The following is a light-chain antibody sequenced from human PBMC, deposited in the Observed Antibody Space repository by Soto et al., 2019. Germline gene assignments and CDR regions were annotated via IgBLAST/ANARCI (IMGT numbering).Light chain of an antibody. J-gene: IGLJ2*01. Sequence: QSVLTQPASVSGSPGQSITISCTGTSSDVGGYNYVSWYQQHPGKAPKLMIYDVSNRPSGVSNRFSGSKPGNTASLTISGLQAEDEADYYCSSYTSSSTVVVFGGGTKLTVL. V-gene: IGLV2-14*01. CDR1: SSDVGGYNY. CDR3: SSYTSSSTVVV. CDR2: DVS.